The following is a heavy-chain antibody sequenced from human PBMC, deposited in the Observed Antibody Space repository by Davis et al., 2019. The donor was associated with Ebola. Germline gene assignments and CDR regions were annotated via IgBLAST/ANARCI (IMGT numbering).Heavy chain of an antibody. D-gene: IGHD5-18*01. V-gene: IGHV6-1*01. Sequence: PSETLSLTCAISGDSVFGNNGAWNWIRQSPSRGLEWLGRTYYTASKWYNDYAVSVKSRITINLDTSKNQLSLQLNSVTPEDTALYYCARGWLRTGLDVWGEGTTVTVSS. CDR1: GDSVFGNNGA. CDR3: ARGWLRTGLDV. CDR2: TYYTASKWYN. J-gene: IGHJ6*04.